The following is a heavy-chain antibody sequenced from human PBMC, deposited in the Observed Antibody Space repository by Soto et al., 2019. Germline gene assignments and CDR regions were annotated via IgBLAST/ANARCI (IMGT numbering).Heavy chain of an antibody. CDR1: GGSITSGTYY. CDR2: IHYSGRT. CDR3: ARYDLDSSGYSNWFDP. J-gene: IGHJ5*02. Sequence: TLSLTCAVSGGSITSGTYYWTWIRQHPGKGLEWIAYIHYSGRTYYNPSLKSRVTISVDTSNNQCSLKLSSVTAADTAVYYCARYDLDSSGYSNWFDPWGQGTLVTVSS. V-gene: IGHV4-31*11. D-gene: IGHD3-22*01.